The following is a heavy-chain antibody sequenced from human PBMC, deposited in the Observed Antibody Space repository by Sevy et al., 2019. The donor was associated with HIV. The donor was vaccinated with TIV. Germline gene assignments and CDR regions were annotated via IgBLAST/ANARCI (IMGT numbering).Heavy chain of an antibody. J-gene: IGHJ4*01. CDR2: IHGGDDTK. CDR1: GFGLNGNA. V-gene: IGHV3-23*01. D-gene: IGHD3-3*01. Sequence: RGSLRLSCAASGFGLNGNAMSWVRQAPGKGLEWVAAIHGGDDTKHYGDSVKGRFTISRDSFKNILYLQMDSLRVEDTAVYYCAKDILGWAFDYWGHGTLVTVSS. CDR3: AKDILGWAFDY.